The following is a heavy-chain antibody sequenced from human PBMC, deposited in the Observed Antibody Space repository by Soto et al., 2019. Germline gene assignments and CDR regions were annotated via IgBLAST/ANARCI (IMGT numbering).Heavy chain of an antibody. CDR3: ARLHQIAVAGNPYFEC. Sequence: GESLKISCKGSGYRFTTCGIGWVRHMPGKGLEWMGSIYPGDSETTYSPSLQGQVTISADKYTSTAYLQWSSLKASDSGMYYCARLHQIAVAGNPYFECWGQGTLVTVSS. V-gene: IGHV5-51*01. CDR2: IYPGDSET. D-gene: IGHD6-19*01. J-gene: IGHJ4*02. CDR1: GYRFTTCG.